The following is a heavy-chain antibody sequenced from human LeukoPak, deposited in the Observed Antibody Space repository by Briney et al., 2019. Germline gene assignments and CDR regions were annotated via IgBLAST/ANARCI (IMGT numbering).Heavy chain of an antibody. CDR3: AKEESYFYGSMAY. J-gene: IGHJ4*02. CDR1: GFTFGTYG. D-gene: IGHD3-10*01. CDR2: ISYDGSDK. Sequence: PGGSLRLSCAASGFTFGTYGMHWVRQAPGKGLEWVAVISYDGSDKYYADSVKGRFTISRDSSKNTLYLQMNSLRADDTAVYYCAKEESYFYGSMAYWGQGTLVTASS. V-gene: IGHV3-30*18.